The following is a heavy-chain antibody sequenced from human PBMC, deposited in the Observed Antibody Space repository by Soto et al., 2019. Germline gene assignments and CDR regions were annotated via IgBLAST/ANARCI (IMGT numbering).Heavy chain of an antibody. V-gene: IGHV1-69*01. CDR1: GGTFSSYA. D-gene: IGHD5-18*01. CDR3: ARDKGYSYGTGGYSYGVDY. J-gene: IGHJ4*02. CDR2: IIPIFGTA. Sequence: QVQLVQSGAEVKKPGSSVKVSCKASGGTFSSYAISWVRQAPGQGLEWMGGIIPIFGTANYAQKFQGRVTITADESTSTAYMELSSLRSEDTAVYYCARDKGYSYGTGGYSYGVDYWGQGTLVTVSS.